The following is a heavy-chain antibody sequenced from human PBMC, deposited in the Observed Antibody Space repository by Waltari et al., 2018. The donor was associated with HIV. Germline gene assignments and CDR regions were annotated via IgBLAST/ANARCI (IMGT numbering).Heavy chain of an antibody. V-gene: IGHV3-30*04. Sequence: QVHLVESGGGVVQPGRSLRLSCVTSGFTFRDYAFHWVRQAPGKEREGLAAISYDGRNQYYAKSVRGRFIISRDDATNTVHLQMGSLRDEDTAMYFCAKDGRLRWYGDTGWLDSWGRGSQVTVSS. J-gene: IGHJ5*01. D-gene: IGHD3-10*01. CDR3: AKDGRLRWYGDTGWLDS. CDR1: GFTFRDYA. CDR2: ISYDGRNQ.